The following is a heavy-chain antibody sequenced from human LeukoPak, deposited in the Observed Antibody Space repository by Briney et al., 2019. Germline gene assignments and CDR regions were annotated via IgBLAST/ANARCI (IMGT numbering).Heavy chain of an antibody. CDR1: AGSFSGYY. J-gene: IGHJ4*02. V-gene: IGHV4-34*01. D-gene: IGHD1-26*01. CDR3: ARLGSYHDF. Sequence: SETLSLTCAVYAGSFSGYYWSWIRQPPGKGLEWIGEINHSGSTNYNPSLKSRLTLSIDTSRNQLSLKLPSVTAADTAVYFCARLGSYHDFWGQGALVTVSS. CDR2: INHSGST.